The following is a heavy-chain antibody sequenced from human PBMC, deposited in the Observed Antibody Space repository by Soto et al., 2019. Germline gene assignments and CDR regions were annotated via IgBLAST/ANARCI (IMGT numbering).Heavy chain of an antibody. V-gene: IGHV1-2*02. CDR3: ARLLLPSNHYYYGMDV. CDR2: INPNSGGT. J-gene: IGHJ6*02. Sequence: GASVKVSCKASGYTFTGYYMHWVRQAPGQGLEWMGWINPNSGGTNYAQKFQGRVTMTRDTSISTAYMELSRLRSDDTAVYYCARLLLPSNHYYYGMDVWGQGTTVTVSS. CDR1: GYTFTGYY. D-gene: IGHD2-15*01.